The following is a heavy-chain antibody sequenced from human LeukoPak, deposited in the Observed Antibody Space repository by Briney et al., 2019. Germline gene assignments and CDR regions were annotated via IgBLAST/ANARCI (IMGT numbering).Heavy chain of an antibody. CDR2: IIPIFGTA. Sequence: SVKVSCKASGGTFSSYAISWVRQAPGQGLEWMGGIIPIFGTANYAQKFQGRVTITADESTSTAYMELSSLRSEDTAVYYCAINIAAAGTAYYYYGMDVWGQGTTVTVSS. CDR1: GGTFSSYA. D-gene: IGHD6-13*01. V-gene: IGHV1-69*13. J-gene: IGHJ6*02. CDR3: AINIAAAGTAYYYYGMDV.